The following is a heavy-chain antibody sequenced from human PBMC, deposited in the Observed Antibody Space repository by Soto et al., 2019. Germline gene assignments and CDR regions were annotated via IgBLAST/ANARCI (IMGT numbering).Heavy chain of an antibody. V-gene: IGHV3-30*18. Sequence: QVQLVESGGGVVQPGRSLRLSCAASGFTFSGYSMHWVRQAPGKGLEWVSVISNDGIREYYADSGKGRFTVYRDNSKNTVYMQMNSLRPEDTAVYFCAKDNDGSGRGLDYWGQGTLVTVSS. CDR1: GFTFSGYS. CDR3: AKDNDGSGRGLDY. D-gene: IGHD3-10*01. CDR2: ISNDGIRE. J-gene: IGHJ4*02.